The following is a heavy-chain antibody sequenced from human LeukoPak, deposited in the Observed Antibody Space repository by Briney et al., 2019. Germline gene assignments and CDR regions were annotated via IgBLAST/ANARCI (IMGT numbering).Heavy chain of an antibody. CDR3: ARDSRITIFGVVTDKYYYYMDV. J-gene: IGHJ6*03. V-gene: IGHV1-69*05. Sequence: ASVKVSCKASGGTFSSYAISWVRQAPGQGLEWMGGIIPIFGTANYAQKFQGRVTITTVESTSTAYMELSSLRSEDTAVYYCARDSRITIFGVVTDKYYYYMDVWGKGTTVTVSS. D-gene: IGHD3-3*01. CDR2: IIPIFGTA. CDR1: GGTFSSYA.